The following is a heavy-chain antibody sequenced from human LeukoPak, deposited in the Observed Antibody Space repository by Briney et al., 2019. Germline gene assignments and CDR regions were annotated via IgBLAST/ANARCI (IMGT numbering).Heavy chain of an antibody. CDR2: ISSNGGST. D-gene: IGHD5-18*01. CDR3: VKDGDTAMVTFDY. Sequence: GGSLRLSCAAWGFTLSSYAMQGVRRAPGKGLKYVSAISSNGGSTYYADSVKGRFTISRDNSKNTLYLQMSSLRAENTAVYYCVKDGDTAMVTFDYWGQGTLVTVSS. V-gene: IGHV3-64D*06. CDR1: GFTLSSYA. J-gene: IGHJ4*02.